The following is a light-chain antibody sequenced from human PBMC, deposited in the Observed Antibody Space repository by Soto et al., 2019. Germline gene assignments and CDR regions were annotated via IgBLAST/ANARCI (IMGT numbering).Light chain of an antibody. Sequence: EIVLTQSPGTLSLSPGERATLSCRASQSVSNIYLAWYQQKSGQAPRLLIYGTSSMATGIPDRFSGSGSGTDFTLTISRREPEDFAVYYCQQYGSSHTWTFGQGTKVEI. V-gene: IGKV3-20*01. J-gene: IGKJ1*01. CDR2: GTS. CDR1: QSVSNIY. CDR3: QQYGSSHTWT.